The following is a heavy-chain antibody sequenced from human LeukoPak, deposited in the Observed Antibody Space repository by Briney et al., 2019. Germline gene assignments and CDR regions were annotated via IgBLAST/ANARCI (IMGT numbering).Heavy chain of an antibody. J-gene: IGHJ4*02. CDR1: GFTFASYG. Sequence: GGSLRLSCAASGFTFASYGMTWVRQAPGRGLEWVSSISSSSSYIYYADSVKGRFTISRDYAKNSLYLQMDSLRAEDTAVYYCARGWASEAFDYWGQGTLVTVSS. CDR2: ISSSSSYI. V-gene: IGHV3-21*01. CDR3: ARGWASEAFDY. D-gene: IGHD3-16*01.